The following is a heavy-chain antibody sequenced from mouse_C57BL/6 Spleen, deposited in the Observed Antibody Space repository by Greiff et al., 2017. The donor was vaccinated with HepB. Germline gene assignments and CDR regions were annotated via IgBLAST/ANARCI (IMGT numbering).Heavy chain of an antibody. CDR1: GFTFSNYW. CDR2: IRLKSDNYAT. J-gene: IGHJ1*03. V-gene: IGHV6-3*01. Sequence: EVKVEESGGGLVQPGGSMKLSCVASGFTFSNYWMNWVRQSPEKGLEWVAQIRLKSDNYATHYAESVKGRFTISRDDSKSSVYLQMNNLRAEDTGIYYCTGDYDGDWYFDVWGTGTTVTVSS. D-gene: IGHD2-4*01. CDR3: TGDYDGDWYFDV.